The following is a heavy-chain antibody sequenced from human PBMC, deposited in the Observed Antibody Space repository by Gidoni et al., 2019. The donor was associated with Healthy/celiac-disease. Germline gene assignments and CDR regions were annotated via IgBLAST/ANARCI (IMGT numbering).Heavy chain of an antibody. Sequence: QVQLVQSGAEVKKPGASVKVSCKASGYTFTSYYMHWVRQAPGQGLEWMGVINPSGGSTSYAQKFQGRVTMTRDTSTSTVYMELSSLRSEDTAVYYCARSGIVATIIGWFDPWGQGTLVTVSS. V-gene: IGHV1-46*03. CDR3: ARSGIVATIIGWFDP. CDR1: GYTFTSYY. CDR2: INPSGGST. D-gene: IGHD5-12*01. J-gene: IGHJ5*02.